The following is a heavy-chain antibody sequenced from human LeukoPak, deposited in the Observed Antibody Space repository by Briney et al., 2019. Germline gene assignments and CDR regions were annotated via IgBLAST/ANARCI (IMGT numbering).Heavy chain of an antibody. Sequence: PSQTLSLTCTVSGGSISSGGYYWIWLRQHPGKDLECIGYIYDSGSTYYNPSLKSRVTISVDTSKNQFSLKLSAVTDADTAVYYCARVSMGGTYYYFDPWGEGSLVTVSS. CDR1: GGSISSGGYY. D-gene: IGHD1-26*01. V-gene: IGHV4-31*03. J-gene: IGHJ4*02. CDR2: IYDSGST. CDR3: ARVSMGGTYYYFDP.